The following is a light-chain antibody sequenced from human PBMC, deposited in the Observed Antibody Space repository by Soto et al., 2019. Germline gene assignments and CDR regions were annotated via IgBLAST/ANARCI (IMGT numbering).Light chain of an antibody. CDR1: QNVLNNY. V-gene: IGKV3-20*01. Sequence: EIVLTQSPGTLSLSPGERATLSCRASQNVLNNYLSWYQQKLGQAPRLLIYRASNRVTGIPDRFSGSGSGTDFTLAISRLEPEDFAVYFCQQFGTSPFTFGPGTKVEIK. CDR3: QQFGTSPFT. J-gene: IGKJ3*01. CDR2: RAS.